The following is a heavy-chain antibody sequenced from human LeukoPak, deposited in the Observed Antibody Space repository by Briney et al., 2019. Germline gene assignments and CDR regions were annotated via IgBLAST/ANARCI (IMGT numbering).Heavy chain of an antibody. CDR1: GGTFSSYA. Sequence: ASVKVSCKASGGTFSSYAISWVRQAPGQGLEWMGRIIPILGIANYAQKFQGRVTITADKSTSTAYMELSRLRSEDTAVYYCASSTVTTSLVYFAYWGQGTLVTVSS. V-gene: IGHV1-69*04. J-gene: IGHJ4*02. CDR3: ASSTVTTSLVYFAY. D-gene: IGHD4-17*01. CDR2: IIPILGIA.